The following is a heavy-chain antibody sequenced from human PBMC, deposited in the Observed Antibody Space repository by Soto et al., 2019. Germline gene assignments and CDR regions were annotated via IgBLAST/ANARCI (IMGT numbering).Heavy chain of an antibody. CDR3: TTRIEATETFDY. D-gene: IGHD5-12*01. J-gene: IGHJ4*02. Sequence: SETLSLTCTVSGGSISGYYWSWIRQPPGKGLEWIGYIYYAGSTKYNPSLNCRVTISVDTTKTQDSLTVPSLTAVGTAVSYGTTRIEATETFDYWGQGTLVTVSS. CDR2: IYYAGST. CDR1: GGSISGYY. V-gene: IGHV4-59*08.